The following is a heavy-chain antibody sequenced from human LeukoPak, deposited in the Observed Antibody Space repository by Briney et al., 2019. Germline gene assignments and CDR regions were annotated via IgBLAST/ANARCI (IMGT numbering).Heavy chain of an antibody. Sequence: AGGSLRLSCAGSGFTFRSYAMSWVRQAPGKGLEWVSAISGGGTGSYYADSVKGRFTISRDNSKNTLYLQMNSLRAEDTAIYYCAKGLYHYYGSGSYTLDYWGQGTQVTVSS. CDR2: ISGGGTGS. CDR1: GFTFRSYA. V-gene: IGHV3-23*01. D-gene: IGHD3-10*01. CDR3: AKGLYHYYGSGSYTLDY. J-gene: IGHJ4*02.